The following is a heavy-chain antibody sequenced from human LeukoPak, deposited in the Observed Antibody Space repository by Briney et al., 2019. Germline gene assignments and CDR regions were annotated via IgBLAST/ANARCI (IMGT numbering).Heavy chain of an antibody. Sequence: SVRVSCKASGGTFSSYAISWVRQAPGQGLEWMGGIIPIFGTANYAQKFQGRVTITADESTSTAYMELSSLRSEDTAVYYCARRGRWLQYDAFDIWGQGTMVTVSS. D-gene: IGHD5-24*01. J-gene: IGHJ3*02. CDR1: GGTFSSYA. V-gene: IGHV1-69*13. CDR2: IIPIFGTA. CDR3: ARRGRWLQYDAFDI.